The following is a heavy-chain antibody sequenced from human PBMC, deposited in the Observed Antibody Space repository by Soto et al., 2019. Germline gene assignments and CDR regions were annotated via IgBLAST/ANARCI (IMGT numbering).Heavy chain of an antibody. CDR3: AKDVPISNWYFDY. J-gene: IGHJ4*02. V-gene: IGHV3-23*01. CDR2: ISGSGGST. D-gene: IGHD4-4*01. Sequence: QTPGKGLEWVSAISGSGGSTYYADSVKGRFTISRDNSKNTLYLQMNSLRAEDTAVYYCAKDVPISNWYFDYWGQGTLVTVSS.